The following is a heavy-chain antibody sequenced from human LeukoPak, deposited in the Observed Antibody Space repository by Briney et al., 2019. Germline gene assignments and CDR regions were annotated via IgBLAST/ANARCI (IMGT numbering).Heavy chain of an antibody. V-gene: IGHV1-18*04. J-gene: IGHJ4*02. CDR1: GYIFTDYY. CDR3: ARDLVTYYDFWSAYSTFGY. D-gene: IGHD3-3*01. Sequence: ASVKVSCKASGYIFTDYYMHWVRQAPGQGLEWMGWISVYKGDTYYAQKLQGRVTMTTDTSTNTAYMELRRLRSDDTAVYYCARDLVTYYDFWSAYSTFGYWGQGTLVTVSS. CDR2: ISVYKGDT.